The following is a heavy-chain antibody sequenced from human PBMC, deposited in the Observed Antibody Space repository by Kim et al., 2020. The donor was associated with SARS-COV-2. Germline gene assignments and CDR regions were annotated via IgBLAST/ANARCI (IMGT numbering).Heavy chain of an antibody. CDR1: GGSISSGGYY. CDR3: ARVGSSGWSY. V-gene: IGHV4-31*03. Sequence: SETLSLTCTVSGGSISSGGYYWSWIRQHPGKGLEWIGYIYYSGSTYYNPSLKSRVTISVDTSKNQFSLKLSSVTAADTAVYYCARVGSSGWSYWGQGTLVTVSS. CDR2: IYYSGST. J-gene: IGHJ4*02. D-gene: IGHD6-19*01.